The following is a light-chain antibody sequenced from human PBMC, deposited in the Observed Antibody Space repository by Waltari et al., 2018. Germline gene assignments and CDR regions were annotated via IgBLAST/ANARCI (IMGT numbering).Light chain of an antibody. CDR2: WAF. V-gene: IGKV4-1*01. Sequence: DIVMTQSPDSLTVSLGERATIICKSSQSISDSSNNKDYLAWYQQKPGKHPKLLIYWAFTRESGVPDRFSGSGSETDFTLTITSLQAEDVAVYYCQQYLRFPLTFGGGTKVEI. J-gene: IGKJ4*01. CDR1: QSISDSSNNKDY. CDR3: QQYLRFPLT.